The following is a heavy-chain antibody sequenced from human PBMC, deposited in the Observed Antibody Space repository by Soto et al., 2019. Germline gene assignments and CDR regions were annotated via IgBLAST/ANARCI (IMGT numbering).Heavy chain of an antibody. Sequence: SVKVSCKASGGTFSSYAISWVRQAPGQGLEWMGGIIPIFGTANYAQKFQGRVTITADESTSTAYMELSSLRSEDTAVYYCARLMDSGDYVSSEWGQGTLVSV. J-gene: IGHJ4*02. CDR1: GGTFSSYA. CDR2: IIPIFGTA. V-gene: IGHV1-69*13. CDR3: ARLMDSGDYVSSE. D-gene: IGHD4-17*01.